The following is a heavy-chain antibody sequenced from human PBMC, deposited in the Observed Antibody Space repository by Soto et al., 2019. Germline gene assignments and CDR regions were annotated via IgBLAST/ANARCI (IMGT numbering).Heavy chain of an antibody. J-gene: IGHJ3*02. CDR1: GYSFTSYW. D-gene: IGHD2-15*01. V-gene: IGHV5-10-1*01. CDR3: ASSLGYCSGGSCRDAFDI. Sequence: PGESLKISCKGSGYSFTSYWISWVRQMPGKGLEWMGRIDPSDSYTNYSPSFQGHVTISADKSISTAYLQWSSLKASDTAMYYCASSLGYCSGGSCRDAFDIWGQGTMVTVSS. CDR2: IDPSDSYT.